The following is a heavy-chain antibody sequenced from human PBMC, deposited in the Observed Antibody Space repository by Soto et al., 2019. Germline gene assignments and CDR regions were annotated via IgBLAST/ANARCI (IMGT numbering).Heavy chain of an antibody. CDR3: AKGNSGSCYSHSAY. CDR1: GFTFSAYA. D-gene: IGHD2-15*01. J-gene: IGHJ4*02. CDR2: ISNSGDNT. Sequence: EVQVLESGGGLVQVGGSLRLSCAASGFTFSAYAMSWVRQVPGKGLEWVSVISNSGDNTYYADSVKGRFTISRDNSKNTRFLQMNNLRAEDTAVYFCAKGNSGSCYSHSAYWGQGTLVTVSS. V-gene: IGHV3-23*01.